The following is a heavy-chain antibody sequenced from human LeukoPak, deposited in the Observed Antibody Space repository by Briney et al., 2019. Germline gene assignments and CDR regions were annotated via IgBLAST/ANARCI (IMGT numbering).Heavy chain of an antibody. CDR2: ISKSSTYI. CDR1: GFTFRDYT. J-gene: IGHJ4*02. CDR3: AREVVIVVEPAANTIDY. D-gene: IGHD2-2*01. V-gene: IGHV3-21*01. Sequence: GGSLRLSCVASGFTFRDYTMNWVRQAPGKGLEWVSAISKSSTYIKYADSVKGRFTVSRDNAKNSLFLQMNSLRVEVTAVYYCAREVVIVVEPAANTIDYWGQGTRVTVSS.